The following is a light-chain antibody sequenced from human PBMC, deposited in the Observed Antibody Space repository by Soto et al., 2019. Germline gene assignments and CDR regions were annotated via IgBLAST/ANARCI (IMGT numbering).Light chain of an antibody. J-gene: IGLJ1*01. CDR2: SNN. V-gene: IGLV1-44*01. CDR1: SSNIGSNT. CDR3: KSYAGSNTYV. Sequence: QSVLTQPPSASGTPGQRVTISCSGSSSNIGSNTVSWYQKLPQSAPKLLIYSNNQRPSGVPDRFSGSKSGNTASLTVSGLQAADEADYFCKSYAGSNTYVFGSGTKLTVL.